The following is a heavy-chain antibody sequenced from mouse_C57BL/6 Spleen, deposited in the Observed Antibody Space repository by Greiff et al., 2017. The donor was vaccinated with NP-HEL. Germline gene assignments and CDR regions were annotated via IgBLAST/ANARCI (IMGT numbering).Heavy chain of an antibody. CDR2: IRPSDSDT. CDR1: GYTFTSYW. CDR3: AMTLYGYDGRYFDY. Sequence: VQLQQPGAELVKPGASVKVSCKASGYTFTSYWMHWVKQRPGQGLEWIGRIRPSDSDTNYNQKFKGKATLTVDKSSSTAYMQLSSLTSEDSAVYYCAMTLYGYDGRYFDYWGQGTTLTVSS. D-gene: IGHD2-2*01. J-gene: IGHJ2*01. V-gene: IGHV1-74*01.